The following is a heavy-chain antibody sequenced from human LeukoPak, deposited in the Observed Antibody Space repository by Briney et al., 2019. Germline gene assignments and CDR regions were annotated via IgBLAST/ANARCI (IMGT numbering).Heavy chain of an antibody. CDR2: MSSNDGST. V-gene: IGHV3-23*01. CDR3: AKGSGYKYGYLGY. J-gene: IGHJ4*02. Sequence: GGSLRLSCAASGFIFANFAMGWVRQAPGKGLEWVSGMSSNDGSTYYADSVKGRFTISRDNSKNTLYLQMNSLRVEDTAVYYCAKGSGYKYGYLGYWGKGILVTVSS. D-gene: IGHD5-18*01. CDR1: GFIFANFA.